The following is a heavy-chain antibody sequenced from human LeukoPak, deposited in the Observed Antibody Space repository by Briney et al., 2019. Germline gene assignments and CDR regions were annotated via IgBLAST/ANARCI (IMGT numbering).Heavy chain of an antibody. CDR3: ARDKITHLGAAGSFDY. CDR2: ISSSGSTI. CDR1: GFTVSDNY. J-gene: IGHJ4*02. Sequence: GGSLRLSCAASGFTVSDNYMTWVRQAPGKGLEWVSYISSSGSTIYYADSVKGRFTISRDNAKNSLYLQMNSLRAEDTAVYYCARDKITHLGAAGSFDYWGQGTLVTVSS. V-gene: IGHV3-11*01. D-gene: IGHD6-13*01.